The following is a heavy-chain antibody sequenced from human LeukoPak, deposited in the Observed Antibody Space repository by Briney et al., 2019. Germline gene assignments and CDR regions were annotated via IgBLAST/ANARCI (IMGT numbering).Heavy chain of an antibody. J-gene: IGHJ5*02. CDR3: ARERSTYAGAPENWFDP. Sequence: SQTLSLTCAVSGGSISSDGYSWSWIRQPPGKGLEWIGYIYYSGSTYYNPSLKSRVTISVDRSKTQFSLKLSSVTAADTAVYYCARERSTYAGAPENWFDPWGQGILVTVSS. V-gene: IGHV4-30-2*01. D-gene: IGHD2-2*01. CDR2: IYYSGST. CDR1: GGSISSDGYS.